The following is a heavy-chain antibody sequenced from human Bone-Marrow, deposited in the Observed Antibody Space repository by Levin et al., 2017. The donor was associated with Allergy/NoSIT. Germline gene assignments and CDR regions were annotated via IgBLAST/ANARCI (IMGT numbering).Heavy chain of an antibody. Sequence: PGGSLRLSCTASGFTLGDHSMSWVRQAPGKGLEWVGFVRSRAFGGTTEYAASVKGRFTISRDDSKNIAYLQMSSLKTEDTAVYYCTRDLYILRFLEWLYYGMDVWGRGTTVTVSS. D-gene: IGHD3-3*01. J-gene: IGHJ6*02. CDR3: TRDLYILRFLEWLYYGMDV. CDR1: GFTLGDHS. V-gene: IGHV3-49*04. CDR2: VRSRAFGGTT.